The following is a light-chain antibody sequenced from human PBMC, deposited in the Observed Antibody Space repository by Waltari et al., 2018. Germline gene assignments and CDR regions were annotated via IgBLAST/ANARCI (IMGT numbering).Light chain of an antibody. CDR1: VLATNS. CDR2: KDS. CDR3: YSAADYRGV. Sequence: SYELTQPSSVSVSPGQPARITCSGDVLATNSARVFQQKPGQAPVLVIYKDSERPSGIPERFSGSSSGTTVTLTISGAQVEDEADYYCYSAADYRGVFGGGTKLTVL. J-gene: IGLJ3*02. V-gene: IGLV3-27*01.